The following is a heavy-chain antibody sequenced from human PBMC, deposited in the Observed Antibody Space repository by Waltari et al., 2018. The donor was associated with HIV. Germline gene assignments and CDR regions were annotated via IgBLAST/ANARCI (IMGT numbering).Heavy chain of an antibody. CDR2: INSDGSST. V-gene: IGHV3-74*01. CDR1: GFTFSSPW. Sequence: EVQLVESGGGLVQPGGSLRLSCAASGFTFSSPWMHWVRQAPGKRLVCVSRINSDGSSTRYADSVRGRFTISRDNAKNMVYLQMNSLRAEDTAVYYWASLQILTGYPGGYWGQGTLVTVSS. D-gene: IGHD3-9*01. CDR3: ASLQILTGYPGGY. J-gene: IGHJ4*02.